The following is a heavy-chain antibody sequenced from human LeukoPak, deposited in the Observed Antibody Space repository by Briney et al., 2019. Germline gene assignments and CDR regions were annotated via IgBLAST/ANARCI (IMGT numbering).Heavy chain of an antibody. CDR2: TYYRSKWYN. CDR3: ARGLSYYYYGMDV. CDR1: GDSVSINSAA. Sequence: SQTLSLTFAISGDSVSINSAAWNWIRQSPARGLEWLGRTYYRSKWYNDYAVSVKSRITINPNTSKNQFSLQLNSVTPEDTAVYYCARGLSYYYYGMDVWGQGTTVTVSS. D-gene: IGHD2/OR15-2a*01. J-gene: IGHJ6*02. V-gene: IGHV6-1*01.